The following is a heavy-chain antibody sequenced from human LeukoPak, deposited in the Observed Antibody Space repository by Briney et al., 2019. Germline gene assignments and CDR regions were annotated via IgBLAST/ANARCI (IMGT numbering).Heavy chain of an antibody. D-gene: IGHD2-2*01. J-gene: IGHJ4*02. CDR3: ASGEGGTSNNCTLEY. Sequence: ASVKIFCNAAGGTISNYYFSWLRQAPGQGLEWMGRIIPFLDIADYAQKFQGSVTITADKSTTTAYMEMSSLKSEDTAAFYSASGEGGTSNNCTLEYWGQGSLVTVSS. V-gene: IGHV1-69*02. CDR2: IIPFLDIA. CDR1: GGTISNYY.